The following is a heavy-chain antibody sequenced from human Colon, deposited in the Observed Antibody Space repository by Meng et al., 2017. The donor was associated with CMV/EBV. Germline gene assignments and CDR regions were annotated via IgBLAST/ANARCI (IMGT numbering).Heavy chain of an antibody. J-gene: IGHJ4*02. Sequence: ASVKVSCKASGYTFTGHYMHWVRQAPGQGLEWVGWINPDTGGTLYAQKFQGRVIMTRDTSISTAYMELTRLRSDDTAVYYCARSGGVSPRRTYFDYWGQGTLVTVSS. CDR2: INPDTGGT. CDR1: GYTFTGHY. V-gene: IGHV1-2*02. CDR3: ARSGGVSPRRTYFDY. D-gene: IGHD3-16*01.